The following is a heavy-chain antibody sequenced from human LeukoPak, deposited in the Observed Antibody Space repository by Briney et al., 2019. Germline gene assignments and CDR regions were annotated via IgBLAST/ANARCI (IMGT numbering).Heavy chain of an antibody. CDR1: GFTFRNHG. CDR3: AKDWGSSGWYNYFDP. D-gene: IGHD6-19*01. Sequence: GGSLRLSCAASGFTFRNHGMHWVRQAPGKGLEWVAMISYHGSAKYYGDSVQGRFTISRDISENTLYLQMDSLRPEDTAIYYCAKDWGSSGWYNYFDPWGQGTLVTVSS. CDR2: ISYHGSAK. J-gene: IGHJ5*02. V-gene: IGHV3-30*18.